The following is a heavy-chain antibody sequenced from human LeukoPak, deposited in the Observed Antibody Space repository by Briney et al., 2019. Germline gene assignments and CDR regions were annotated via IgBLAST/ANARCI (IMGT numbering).Heavy chain of an antibody. CDR3: ARDSLLRYFDWLTPFDAFDI. CDR1: GFTFSSYG. CDR2: ISGSGGST. J-gene: IGHJ3*02. Sequence: GGSLRLSCAASGFTFSSYGMSWVRQAPGKGLEWVSSISGSGGSTHYADSVKGRFTISRDNSKNTLYLQMNSLRAEDTAVYYCARDSLLRYFDWLTPFDAFDIWGQGTMVTVSS. V-gene: IGHV3-23*01. D-gene: IGHD3-9*01.